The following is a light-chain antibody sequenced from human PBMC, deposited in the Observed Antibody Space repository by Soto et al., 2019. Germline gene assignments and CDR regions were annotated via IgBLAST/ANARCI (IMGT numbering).Light chain of an antibody. CDR2: GAS. CDR3: QQYNNWPWT. CDR1: QSVSSN. Sequence: EIVMTQSPATLSVSPGERATLSCGASQSVSSNLAWYQQKPGQAPRLLIYGASTRATGVPARFSGSGSGTEFTLTISSLQSEDFAVYYCQQYNNWPWTFGQGTKVDI. J-gene: IGKJ1*01. V-gene: IGKV3-15*01.